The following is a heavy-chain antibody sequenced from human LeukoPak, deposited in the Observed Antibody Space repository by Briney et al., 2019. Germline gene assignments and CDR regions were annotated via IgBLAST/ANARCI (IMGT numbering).Heavy chain of an antibody. Sequence: GGSLRLSCAASGFTFSSYGMNWVRQAPGKGLEWVSYISTSGSTIFYADSVKGRFTFSRDNAKNSLFLQMSSLRAEDTAVYYCARGNEKTVGATTSALFDYWGQGTLVTVSS. CDR2: ISTSGSTI. J-gene: IGHJ4*02. V-gene: IGHV3-48*03. D-gene: IGHD1-26*01. CDR3: ARGNEKTVGATTSALFDY. CDR1: GFTFSSYG.